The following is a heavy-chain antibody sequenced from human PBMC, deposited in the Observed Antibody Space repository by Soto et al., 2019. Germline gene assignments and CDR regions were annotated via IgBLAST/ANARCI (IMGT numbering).Heavy chain of an antibody. Sequence: QVQLQESGPGIEKPSQTLSLTCNVSGDSISSGNYYWSWIRQHPGKGLEWIGYIYYSGSTYYNPSLKSRVTISVDTSENQFSLELSSVTAADTAMYYCARGRGDSGYNWFDPWGQGTLVTVSS. CDR3: ARGRGDSGYNWFDP. J-gene: IGHJ5*02. V-gene: IGHV4-31*03. D-gene: IGHD4-17*01. CDR2: IYYSGST. CDR1: GDSISSGNYY.